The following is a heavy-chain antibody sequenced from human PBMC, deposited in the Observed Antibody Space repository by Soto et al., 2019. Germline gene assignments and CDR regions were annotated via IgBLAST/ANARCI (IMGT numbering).Heavy chain of an antibody. CDR2: LTGGDRSDT. CDR1: GFTFSAYA. Sequence: GGSLRLSCETSGFTFSAYAMNWVRQAPGKRLEWVSSLTGGDRSDTYYAGSVKGRFTISRDNSKNTLYLQMNSLRAEDTAMYYCGRDRGYSSFDYWGQGTPVTVSS. CDR3: GRDRGYSSFDY. D-gene: IGHD4-4*01. V-gene: IGHV3-23*01. J-gene: IGHJ4*02.